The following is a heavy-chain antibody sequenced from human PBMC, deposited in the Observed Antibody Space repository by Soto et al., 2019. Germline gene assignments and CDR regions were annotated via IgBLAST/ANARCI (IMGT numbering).Heavy chain of an antibody. CDR1: GYTFTSYS. CDR2: INAGNGNT. D-gene: IGHD6-13*01. V-gene: IGHV1-3*01. J-gene: IGHJ4*02. CDR3: ARVWEQQLVLGY. Sequence: ASVKVSGKASGYTFTSYSIHWVRQAPGQRLEWMGWINAGNGNTKYSQKFQGRVTITRDTSASTAYMELSSLRSEDTAVYYCARVWEQQLVLGYWGQGTLVTVSS.